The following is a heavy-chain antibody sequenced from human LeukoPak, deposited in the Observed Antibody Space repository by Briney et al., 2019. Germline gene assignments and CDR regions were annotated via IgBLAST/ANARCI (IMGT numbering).Heavy chain of an antibody. CDR1: RFTFSRYW. Sequence: GGSLRLSCAASRFTFSRYWMHWVRQAPGKGLVWVSRINSDGISTSYADSVKGRFAISRDNAKNSLYLQLSSLRVDDTAVYYCARVGTWELQRVFEYWGQGTLVTVSS. D-gene: IGHD1-26*01. CDR2: INSDGIST. J-gene: IGHJ4*02. V-gene: IGHV3-74*01. CDR3: ARVGTWELQRVFEY.